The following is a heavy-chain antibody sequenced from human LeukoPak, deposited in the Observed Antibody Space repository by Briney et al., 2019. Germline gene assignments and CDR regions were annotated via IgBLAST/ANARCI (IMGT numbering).Heavy chain of an antibody. CDR2: ISSSSSYI. Sequence: GGSLRLSCAASGFTFSSYSMNWVRQAPGKGLEWVSSISSSSSYINYADSVKGRFTISRDNAKNSLYLQMNSLRSEDTAVYYCARDLRSSGYYAFDYWGQGILVTVSS. V-gene: IGHV3-21*01. CDR1: GFTFSSYS. J-gene: IGHJ4*02. CDR3: ARDLRSSGYYAFDY. D-gene: IGHD3-22*01.